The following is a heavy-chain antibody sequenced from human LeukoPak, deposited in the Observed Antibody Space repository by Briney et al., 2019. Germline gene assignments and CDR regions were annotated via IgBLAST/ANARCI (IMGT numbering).Heavy chain of an antibody. CDR3: ARDFDY. V-gene: IGHV3-30*03. CDR2: ISYDGSNK. Sequence: GGSLRLSCAASGFTFSSYGMHWVRQAPGKGLEWVAVISYDGSNKYYADSVKGRFTISRDNSKNTLYLQMNSLRAEDTAVYYCARDFDYWGQGTLVTVSS. J-gene: IGHJ4*02. CDR1: GFTFSSYG.